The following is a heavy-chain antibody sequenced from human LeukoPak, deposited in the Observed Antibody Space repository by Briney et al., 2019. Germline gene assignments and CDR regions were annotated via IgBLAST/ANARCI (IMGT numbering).Heavy chain of an antibody. J-gene: IGHJ3*02. CDR3: ARDLRDGYNRDAFDI. V-gene: IGHV4-30-2*01. Sequence: SQTLSLTCAVSGGSISSGGYSWSWIRQPPGKGLEWIGYIYHSGSTNYNPSLKSRVTISVDKSKNQFSLKLSSVTAADTAVYYCARDLRDGYNRDAFDIWGQGTMVTVSS. CDR1: GGSISSGGYS. CDR2: IYHSGST. D-gene: IGHD5-24*01.